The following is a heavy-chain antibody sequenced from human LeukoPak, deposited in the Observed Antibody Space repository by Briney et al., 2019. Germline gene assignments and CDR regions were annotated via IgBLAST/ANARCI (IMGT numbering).Heavy chain of an antibody. CDR1: GYSFTNYW. CDR3: ARRSDFRNWFDP. V-gene: IGHV5-51*01. J-gene: IGHJ5*02. Sequence: GESLKISFKAFGYSFTNYWIDWVRQMPGKGLEWMGNIYPGNSQTTYRPSFEGQVTISADRSISTAYLQWNSLKASDTAMYYCARRSDFRNWFDPWGLGTLVTVSA. D-gene: IGHD2-21*02. CDR2: IYPGNSQT.